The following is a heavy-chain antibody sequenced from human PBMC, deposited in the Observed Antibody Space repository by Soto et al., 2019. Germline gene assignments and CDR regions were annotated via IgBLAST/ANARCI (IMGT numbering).Heavy chain of an antibody. CDR3: ARIPGGYCSGGSCYLNWFGP. Sequence: QVTLKESGPVLVKPTETLTLTCTVSGFSLSNARMGVSWIRQPPGKALEWLAHIFSNDEKSYSTSLKSRLTISKGHSKRPVVLNMTKQDPVDKAPYYCARIPGGYCSGGSCYLNWFGPWGQGTLVTVSS. CDR2: IFSNDEK. V-gene: IGHV2-26*01. J-gene: IGHJ5*02. CDR1: GFSLSNARMG. D-gene: IGHD2-15*01.